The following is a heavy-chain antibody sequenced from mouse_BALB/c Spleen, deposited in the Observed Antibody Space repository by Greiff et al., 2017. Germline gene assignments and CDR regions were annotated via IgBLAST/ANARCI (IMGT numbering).Heavy chain of an antibody. CDR3: ARHGDCDGGYYAMDY. V-gene: IGHV5-12-2*01. CDR1: GFTFSSYT. J-gene: IGHJ4*01. D-gene: IGHD1-1*01. CDR2: ISNGGGST. Sequence: EVKLVESGGGLVQPGGSLKLSCAASGFTFSSYTMSWVRQTPEKRLEWVAYISNGGGSTYYPDTVKGRFTISRDNAKNTLYLQMSSLKSEDTAMYYCARHGDCDGGYYAMDYWGQGTSVTVSS.